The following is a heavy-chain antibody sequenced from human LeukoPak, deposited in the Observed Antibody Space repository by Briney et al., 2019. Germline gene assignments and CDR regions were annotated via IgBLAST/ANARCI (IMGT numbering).Heavy chain of an antibody. Sequence: SETLSITCTVSGDSLSSHYWSWIRQPPGKGLEWIGYIHYSVTTNYNPSLKSRIAISVDTSKNQFSLKLTSVTAADTAVYYCARLHYDTSGLYYYFDYWGQGTLVTVSS. J-gene: IGHJ4*02. CDR2: IHYSVTT. CDR1: GDSLSSHY. D-gene: IGHD3-22*01. V-gene: IGHV4-59*08. CDR3: ARLHYDTSGLYYYFDY.